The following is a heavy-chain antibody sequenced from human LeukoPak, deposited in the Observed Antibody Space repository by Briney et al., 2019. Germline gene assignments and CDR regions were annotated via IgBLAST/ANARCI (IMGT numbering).Heavy chain of an antibody. V-gene: IGHV3-30-3*01. Sequence: QPGRSLRLSCAASGFTFSSYAMHWVRQAPGKGLEWVAVISYDGSNKYYADSVKGRFTISRDNSKNTLYLQMNSLRAEDTAAYYCARVGIQLWLQGGVFDYWGQGTLVTVSS. CDR2: ISYDGSNK. CDR1: GFTFSSYA. J-gene: IGHJ4*02. D-gene: IGHD5-18*01. CDR3: ARVGIQLWLQGGVFDY.